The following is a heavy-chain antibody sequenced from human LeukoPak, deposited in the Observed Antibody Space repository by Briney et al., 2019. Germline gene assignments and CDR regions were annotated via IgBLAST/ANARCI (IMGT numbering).Heavy chain of an antibody. Sequence: GGSLRLSCAASGFNFDDYAMHWVRQPPGKGLEWVSGISWNSANIGYADSVKGRFTISRDNAKNSLYLQMNSLRDEDSAFYYCATVAGSSLSRNYFDPWGQGTLVTVSS. CDR3: ATVAGSSLSRNYFDP. D-gene: IGHD6-6*01. CDR1: GFNFDDYA. J-gene: IGHJ5*02. V-gene: IGHV3-9*01. CDR2: ISWNSANI.